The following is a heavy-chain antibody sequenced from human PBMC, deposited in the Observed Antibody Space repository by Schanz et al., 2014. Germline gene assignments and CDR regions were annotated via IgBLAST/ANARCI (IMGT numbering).Heavy chain of an antibody. CDR3: ARDGEAAAGCDY. Sequence: QGQLVQSGAEVKKPGASVKVSCKASGYTFTSYGITWVRQAPGQGLEWMGIINPSGGSTRIAQKFQGRVTMTRDTSTSTVYMELSSLRSEDTAVYYCARDGEAAAGCDYWGQGTLVTVSS. CDR2: INPSGGST. J-gene: IGHJ4*02. D-gene: IGHD6-13*01. V-gene: IGHV1-46*03. CDR1: GYTFTSYG.